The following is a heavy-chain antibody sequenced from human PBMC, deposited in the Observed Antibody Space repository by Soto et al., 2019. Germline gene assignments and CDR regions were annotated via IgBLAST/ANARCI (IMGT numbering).Heavy chain of an antibody. CDR2: INAGNGNT. V-gene: IGHV1-3*01. D-gene: IGHD1-1*01. CDR1: GYTFTSYA. J-gene: IGHJ4*02. CDR3: ARDLSSQEPLDY. Sequence: SVKVSCKASGYTFTSYAMHWVRQAPGQRLEWMGWINAGNGNTKYSQKFQGRVTITRDTSASTAYMELSSLRSEDTAVYYCARDLSSQEPLDYWGQGTLVTVSS.